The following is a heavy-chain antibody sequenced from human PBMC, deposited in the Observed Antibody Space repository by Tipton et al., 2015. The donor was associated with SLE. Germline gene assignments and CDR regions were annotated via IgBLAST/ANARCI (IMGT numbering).Heavy chain of an antibody. Sequence: TLSLTCAVSGYSIDSNNWWAWIRQPPGKGLEWIGYMFHNGATYFNPSLKSRVTISVDTSKNQFSLKLSSVTAADTAVYYCARGVVGAMDGYYYGMDVWGQGTTVTVSS. CDR2: MFHNGAT. J-gene: IGHJ6*02. CDR1: GYSIDSNNW. D-gene: IGHD1-26*01. V-gene: IGHV4-28*03. CDR3: ARGVVGAMDGYYYGMDV.